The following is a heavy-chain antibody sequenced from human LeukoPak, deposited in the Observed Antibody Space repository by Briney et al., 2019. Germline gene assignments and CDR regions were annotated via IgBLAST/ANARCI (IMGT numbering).Heavy chain of an antibody. Sequence: PGGSLRLSRAASGFTFSSYAMSWVRQAPGKGLEWVSAISGSGGSTYYADSVKGRFTISRDNSKNTLYLQMNSLRPEDTAVYYCARVSGNYQFDYWGQGTLVTVSS. J-gene: IGHJ4*02. D-gene: IGHD1-26*01. CDR1: GFTFSSYA. CDR2: ISGSGGST. V-gene: IGHV3-23*01. CDR3: ARVSGNYQFDY.